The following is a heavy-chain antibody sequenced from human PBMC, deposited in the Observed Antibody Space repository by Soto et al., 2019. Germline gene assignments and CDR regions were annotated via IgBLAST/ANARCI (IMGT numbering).Heavy chain of an antibody. D-gene: IGHD3-3*01. V-gene: IGHV3-7*03. Sequence: EVQLVESGGALVQRGGSLRLSCAASGFSFGDYWMSWVRQAPGKGLEWVAHMKKDGSEKYYVDSVKGRFTVSRDNTKNSLYLQMNSLSAEDTAVYYCAKLGSGYYTGLYFDFWGQGTLVSVSS. CDR1: GFSFGDYW. J-gene: IGHJ4*02. CDR3: AKLGSGYYTGLYFDF. CDR2: MKKDGSEK.